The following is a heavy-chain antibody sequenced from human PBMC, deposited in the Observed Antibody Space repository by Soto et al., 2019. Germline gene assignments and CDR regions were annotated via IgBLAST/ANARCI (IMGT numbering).Heavy chain of an antibody. V-gene: IGHV3-15*01. CDR1: GFTFSNAW. CDR3: TTGVLWFGGEYFDY. Sequence: PGGSLRLSCAASGFTFSNAWMSWVRQAPGKGLEWVGRIKSKTDGGTTDYAAPVKGRFTISRDDSKNTLYLQMNSLKTEDTAVYYCTTGVLWFGGEYFDYWGQGALVTVSS. J-gene: IGHJ4*02. D-gene: IGHD3-10*01. CDR2: IKSKTDGGTT.